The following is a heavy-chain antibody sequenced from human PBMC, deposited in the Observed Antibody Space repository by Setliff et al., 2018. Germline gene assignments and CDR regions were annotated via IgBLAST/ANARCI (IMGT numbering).Heavy chain of an antibody. CDR2: VYYSGST. J-gene: IGHJ4*02. CDR3: ARHSYGSGWYWDY. CDR1: GGSISSSGYY. D-gene: IGHD6-19*01. V-gene: IGHV4-39*07. Sequence: KTSETLSLTCTVSGGSISSSGYYWGWVRQPPGKGLEWIGSVYYSGSTYYNPSLKSRVTVSVDTSKNQFSLKLSSVTAADTAVYYCARHSYGSGWYWDYWGQGTLVTVSS.